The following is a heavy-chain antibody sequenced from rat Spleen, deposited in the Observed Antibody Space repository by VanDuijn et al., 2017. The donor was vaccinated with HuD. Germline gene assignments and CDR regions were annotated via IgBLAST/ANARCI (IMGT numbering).Heavy chain of an antibody. V-gene: IGHV5-7*01. CDR1: GFTFDDYH. CDR3: ARGYNYCDY. J-gene: IGHJ2*01. D-gene: IGHD1-11*01. CDR2: ILYDDTNI. Sequence: EVQLVESGGGLVQPGRSLKLSCAASGFTFDDYHMAWVRQAPTKGLEWVATILYDDTNIYYRDSVKGRFTVSRDNAKSTLYLQMDSLRSEDTAPYYCARGYNYCDYWGQGVMVTVSS.